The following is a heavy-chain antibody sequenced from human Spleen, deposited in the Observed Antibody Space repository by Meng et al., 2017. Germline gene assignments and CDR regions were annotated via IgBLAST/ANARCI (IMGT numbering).Heavy chain of an antibody. Sequence: GESLKISCAASGFTFSSYNMHWVRQTPGEGLVWVSRINTDASITTYADSVKGRFTISRDNSKNTLYLQMNSLRAEDTAVYYCARGGGIAAAGTYYYYYYYGMDVWGQGTTVTVSS. CDR1: GFTFSSYN. J-gene: IGHJ6*02. CDR3: ARGGGIAAAGTYYYYYYYGMDV. D-gene: IGHD6-13*01. CDR2: INTDASIT. V-gene: IGHV3-74*03.